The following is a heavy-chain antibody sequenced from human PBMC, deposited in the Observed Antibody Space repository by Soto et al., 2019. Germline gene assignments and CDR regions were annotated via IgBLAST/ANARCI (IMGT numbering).Heavy chain of an antibody. Sequence: QVQLQESGPGLVKPSQTLTLTCNVSGGSISSGNYYWSWIRQPPGKGLEWIAYISYTGSTYYSPSLKSRVTISVGASKDQFSLRLSSVTAADTAVYYCARDDGSGSSHWGQGTLLTVSS. CDR2: ISYTGST. V-gene: IGHV4-30-4*01. CDR3: ARDDGSGSSH. CDR1: GGSISSGNYY. J-gene: IGHJ4*02. D-gene: IGHD3-10*01.